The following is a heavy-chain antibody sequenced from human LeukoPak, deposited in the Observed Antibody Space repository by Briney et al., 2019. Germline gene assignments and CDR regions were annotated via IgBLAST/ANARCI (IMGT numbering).Heavy chain of an antibody. V-gene: IGHV3-7*01. CDR3: ARDPRYRLAAAADDY. J-gene: IGHJ4*02. D-gene: IGHD6-13*01. CDR1: GFAFSGYA. Sequence: PGGSLRLSCAASGFAFSGYAMSWVRQAPGKGLEWVANIKQDGSEKYYVDSVKGRFTISRDNAKNSLYLQMNSLRAEDTAVYYCARDPRYRLAAAADDYWGQGTLVTVSS. CDR2: IKQDGSEK.